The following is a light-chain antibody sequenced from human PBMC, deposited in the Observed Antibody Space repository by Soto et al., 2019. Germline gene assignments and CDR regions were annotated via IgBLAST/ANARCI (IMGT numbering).Light chain of an antibody. CDR3: AAWDDTLNGPYVV. V-gene: IGLV2-8*01. J-gene: IGLJ2*01. CDR1: KSDIGVYDF. Sequence: QSALTQPPSASGSPGQSVTISCTGTKSDIGVYDFVSWYQQHPGKAPRLIIYEVVQRPSGVPDRFSGSKSGTSASLAISGLQSEDEADYYCAAWDDTLNGPYVVFGGGTKLTVL. CDR2: EVV.